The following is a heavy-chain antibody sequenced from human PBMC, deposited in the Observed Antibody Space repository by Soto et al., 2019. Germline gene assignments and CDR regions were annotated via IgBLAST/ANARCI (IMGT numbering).Heavy chain of an antibody. CDR1: GFTFSNAW. CDR3: TAKYYYGSGSYYYYYYMDV. J-gene: IGHJ6*03. V-gene: IGHV3-15*01. D-gene: IGHD3-10*01. CDR2: IKSKTDGGTT. Sequence: GGSLRLSCAASGFTFSNAWMSWVRQAPGKGLEWVGRIKSKTDGGTTDYAAPVKGRFTISRDDSKNTLYLQMNSLKTEDTAVYYCTAKYYYGSGSYYYYYYMDVWGKGTTVTVSS.